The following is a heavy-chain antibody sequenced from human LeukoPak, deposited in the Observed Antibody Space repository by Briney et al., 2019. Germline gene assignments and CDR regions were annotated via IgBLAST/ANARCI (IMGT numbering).Heavy chain of an antibody. CDR1: GFTFSSYG. V-gene: IGHV3-30*02. CDR3: AKDSHVVVPAAMDY. Sequence: GGSLRLSCAASGFTFSSYGMYWVRQAPGKGLEWVAFIRYDGSNKYYADSVKGRFTISRDNSKNTLYLQMNSLRAEDTAVYYCAKDSHVVVPAAMDYWGQGTLVTVSS. D-gene: IGHD2-2*01. J-gene: IGHJ4*02. CDR2: IRYDGSNK.